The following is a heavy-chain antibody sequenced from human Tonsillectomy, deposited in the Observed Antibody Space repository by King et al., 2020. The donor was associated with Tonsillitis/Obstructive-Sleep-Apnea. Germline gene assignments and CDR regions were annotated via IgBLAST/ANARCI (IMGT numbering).Heavy chain of an antibody. CDR2: IDATGNHV. V-gene: IGHV3-21*01. CDR1: AFAFAYYT. J-gene: IGHJ4*02. CDR3: ARDLSIAYFDY. Sequence: VQLVESGGGLVKPGGSLMLSCEGSAFAFAYYTFDWVRQAPGKGLEWVSSIDATGNHVYYADSVKGRFTISRDNAKKSLYLEMTSLRADETAVYYCARDLSIAYFDYWGQGTLVTVSS.